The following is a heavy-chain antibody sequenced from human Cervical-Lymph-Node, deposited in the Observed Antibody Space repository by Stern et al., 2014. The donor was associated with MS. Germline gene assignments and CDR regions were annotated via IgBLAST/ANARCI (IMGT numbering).Heavy chain of an antibody. CDR2: IRAYNSNT. CDR3: ARWLFERGSYCPDY. V-gene: IGHV1-18*04. J-gene: IGHJ4*02. CDR1: GYTFTSYG. D-gene: IGHD1-26*01. Sequence: QVQLGQSGAEVKKPGASVKVSCKASGYTFTSYGISWVRQAPGQGLEWMGWIRAYNSNTNYAQKIQGRVTMTTDTTTSTAYMELRSMRSDDAAVYYCARWLFERGSYCPDYWGQGTLVTVSS.